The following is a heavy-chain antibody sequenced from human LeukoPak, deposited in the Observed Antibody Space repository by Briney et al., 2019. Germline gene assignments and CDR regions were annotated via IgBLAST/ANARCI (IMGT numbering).Heavy chain of an antibody. J-gene: IGHJ6*02. V-gene: IGHV3-23*01. CDR2: IRRTGGNP. Sequence: GGSLRPSCAASGFSFRSYAMSWVRQAPGKGLKWVSGIRRTGGNPYYADSVKGRLTISRDNSKNTLYLQMNSLRAEDTAVYYCAKGMEAMIVPPYNYGMDVWGQGTTVTVSS. CDR3: AKGMEAMIVPPYNYGMDV. D-gene: IGHD3-22*01. CDR1: GFSFRSYA.